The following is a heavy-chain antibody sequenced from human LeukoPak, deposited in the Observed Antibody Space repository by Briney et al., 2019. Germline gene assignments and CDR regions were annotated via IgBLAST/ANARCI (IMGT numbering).Heavy chain of an antibody. V-gene: IGHV1-46*01. Sequence: GASVKVSCKASGYTFTSYYMPWVRQAPGQGLEWMGIINPSGGSTSYAQKFQGRVTMTRDTSTSTVYMELSSLRSEDTAVYYCARDSSSYYFDYWGQGTLVTVSS. D-gene: IGHD6-13*01. CDR2: INPSGGST. J-gene: IGHJ4*02. CDR1: GYTFTSYY. CDR3: ARDSSSYYFDY.